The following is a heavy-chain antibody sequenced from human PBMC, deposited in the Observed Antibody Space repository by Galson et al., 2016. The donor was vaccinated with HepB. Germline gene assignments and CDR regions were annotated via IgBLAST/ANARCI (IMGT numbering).Heavy chain of an antibody. D-gene: IGHD1-26*01. V-gene: IGHV3-30*18. CDR1: GFTLSDYG. Sequence: SLRLSCAASGFTLSDYGMHWVRQAPGKGLEWVTVISFDGTTKYYADSVKGRFTVSRDSSKNTLSLEMNSLRPEDTAVYYCAKVGPMKGGLARYLDPWGQGSLVTVSS. J-gene: IGHJ5*02. CDR3: AKVGPMKGGLARYLDP. CDR2: ISFDGTTK.